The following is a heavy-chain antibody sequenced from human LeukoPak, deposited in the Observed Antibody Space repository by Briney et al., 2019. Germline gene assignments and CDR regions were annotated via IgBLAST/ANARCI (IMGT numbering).Heavy chain of an antibody. D-gene: IGHD2-15*01. J-gene: IGHJ4*02. V-gene: IGHV3-53*01. CDR1: GFTFSDYY. Sequence: GGSLRLSCAASGFTFSDYYMSWVRQAPGKGLEWVSVIYSGGSTYYADSVKGRFTISRDNSKNTLYLQMNSLRAEDTAVYYCARDLTRRYWGQGTLVTVSS. CDR2: IYSGGST. CDR3: ARDLTRRY.